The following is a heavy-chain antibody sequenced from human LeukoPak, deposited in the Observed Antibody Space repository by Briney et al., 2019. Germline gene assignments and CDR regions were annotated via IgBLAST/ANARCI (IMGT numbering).Heavy chain of an antibody. CDR1: GGSMSTYY. J-gene: IGHJ3*02. Sequence: SETLSLTCTVSGGSMSTYYWSWIRQPAGKGLEWIGRIYTSGSTNYNPSLKSRVTMSVDTSKNQFSLKLSSVTAADTAVYYCASEVRYDFWSGYYSHDAFDIWGQGTMVTVSS. CDR2: IYTSGST. CDR3: ASEVRYDFWSGYYSHDAFDI. D-gene: IGHD3-3*01. V-gene: IGHV4-4*07.